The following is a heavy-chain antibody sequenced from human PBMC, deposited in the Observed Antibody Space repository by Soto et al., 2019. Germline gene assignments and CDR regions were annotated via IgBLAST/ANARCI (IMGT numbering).Heavy chain of an antibody. CDR3: ARNGGMLRGVLITTNIDY. D-gene: IGHD3-10*01. V-gene: IGHV3-21*02. CDR1: GFNFSDYR. Sequence: DVLLVESGGGLVKPGGSLRRACAASGFNFSDYRMSWVRQAPGKGLECVSSIRSSNSYAYYADSAKGRFPISRDNPKKSLFLQMNSLSADDTAVYFCARNGGMLRGVLITTNIDYWGQGTLVTVSS. J-gene: IGHJ4*02. CDR2: IRSSNSYA.